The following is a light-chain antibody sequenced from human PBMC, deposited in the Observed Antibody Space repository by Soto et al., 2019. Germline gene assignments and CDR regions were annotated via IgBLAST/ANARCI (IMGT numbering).Light chain of an antibody. V-gene: IGKV1-39*01. CDR1: QSMSSY. J-gene: IGKJ2*01. CDR3: QQSYSTPV. CDR2: AAS. Sequence: DIQMTQSPSSLSASVGDRVTITCRASQSMSSYLNWYQQKPGKAPKLLIYAASSLQSGVPSSFSGSGSGTDFTLSNSSLQPEDFATYYCQQSYSTPVFGQGTKLEIK.